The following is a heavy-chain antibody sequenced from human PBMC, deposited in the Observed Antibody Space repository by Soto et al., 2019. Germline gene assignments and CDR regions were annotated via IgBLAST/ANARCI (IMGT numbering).Heavy chain of an antibody. CDR3: ASNVLLWFGEPLSGSFDY. CDR1: GGSISSGGYY. J-gene: IGHJ4*02. CDR2: IYYSGST. Sequence: SETLSLTCTVSGGSISSGGYYWSWIRQHPGKGLEWIGYIYYSGSTYYNPSLKSRVTISVDTSKNQFSLKLSSVTAADTAVYYCASNVLLWFGEPLSGSFDYWGQGTLVTVSS. V-gene: IGHV4-31*02. D-gene: IGHD3-10*01.